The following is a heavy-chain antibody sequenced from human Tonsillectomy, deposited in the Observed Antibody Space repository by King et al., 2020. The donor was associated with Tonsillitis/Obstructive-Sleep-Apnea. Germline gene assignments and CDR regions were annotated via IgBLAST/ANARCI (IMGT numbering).Heavy chain of an antibody. D-gene: IGHD1-26*01. J-gene: IGHJ4*02. Sequence: QLQESGPGLVKPSETLSLTCTVSGGSVSSGSYYWSWIRQPPGKGLEWIGYIYYSGSTNYNPSLKSRVTISVDTSKNQFSLKLSSVTAADTAVYYCARRSVGSAYYFDYWGQGTLVTVSS. V-gene: IGHV4-61*01. CDR2: IYYSGST. CDR1: GGSVSSGSYY. CDR3: ARRSVGSAYYFDY.